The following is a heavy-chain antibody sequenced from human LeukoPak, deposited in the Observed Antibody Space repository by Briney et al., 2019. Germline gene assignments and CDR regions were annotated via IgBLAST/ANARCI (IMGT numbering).Heavy chain of an antibody. CDR3: ARTANFAAGYYIDY. Sequence: GGSLRLSCAASGFTFSSYTMNWVRQAPGKGLEWGSSIIGSSRHKYYADSVKGRFTISRDNAKNSLYLQMNSLRAEDTAVYYCARTANFAAGYYIDYWGQGTLVTVSS. D-gene: IGHD6-13*01. CDR2: IIGSSRHK. CDR1: GFTFSSYT. J-gene: IGHJ4*02. V-gene: IGHV3-21*01.